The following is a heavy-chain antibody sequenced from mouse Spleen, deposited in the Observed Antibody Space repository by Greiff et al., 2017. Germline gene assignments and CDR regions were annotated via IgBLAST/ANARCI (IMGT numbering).Heavy chain of an antibody. Sequence: QVQLQQPGAELVKPGASVKLSCKASGYTFTSYWMHWVKQRPGQGLEWIGEIDPSDSYTNYNQKFKGKATLTVDKSSSTAYMQLSSLTSEDSAVYYCARGGGLRATLDYWGQGTTLTVSS. V-gene: IGHV1-69*02. CDR1: GYTFTSYW. CDR2: IDPSDSYT. J-gene: IGHJ2*01. CDR3: ARGGGLRATLDY. D-gene: IGHD3-1*01.